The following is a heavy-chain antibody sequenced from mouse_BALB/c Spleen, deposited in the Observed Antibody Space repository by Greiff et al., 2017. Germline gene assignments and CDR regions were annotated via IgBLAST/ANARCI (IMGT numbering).Heavy chain of an antibody. V-gene: IGHV1-12*01. CDR2: IYPGNGDT. Sequence: QVQLQQPGAELVKPGASVKMSCKASGYTFTSYNMHWVKQTPGQGLEWIGAIYPGNGDTSYNQKFKGKATLTADKSSSTAYMQLSSLTSEDSAVYYCAREEVGRGAMDYWGQGTSVTVSS. J-gene: IGHJ4*01. CDR1: GYTFTSYN. D-gene: IGHD4-1*01. CDR3: AREEVGRGAMDY.